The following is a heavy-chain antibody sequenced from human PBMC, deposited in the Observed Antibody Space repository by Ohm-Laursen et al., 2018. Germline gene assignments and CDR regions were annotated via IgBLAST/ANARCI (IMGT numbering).Heavy chain of an antibody. D-gene: IGHD6-13*01. V-gene: IGHV4-31*03. CDR1: GASISSGGYY. J-gene: IGHJ4*02. Sequence: TLSLTCTVSGASISSGGYYWSWIRQHPGKGLEWIGYIYDSGSTSYNPSLKSRLTISVDTSKNQFSLKLNSVTAADTAVYYCATPVFGSRWHYFDYWGQGTLVTVSS. CDR3: ATPVFGSRWHYFDY. CDR2: IYDSGST.